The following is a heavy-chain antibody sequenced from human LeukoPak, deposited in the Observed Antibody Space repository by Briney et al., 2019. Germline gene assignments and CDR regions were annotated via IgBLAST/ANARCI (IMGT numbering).Heavy chain of an antibody. D-gene: IGHD2-2*01. J-gene: IGHJ6*03. CDR2: INAYNGNT. Sequence: GASVKVSCKASGYTFTRHGISWVRQAPGQGLEWMGWINAYNGNTNYAQKLQGRVTMTTDTSTSTVYMELRSLRSDDTAVYYCARVGGDTVVEYYYMDVWGKGTTVTVSS. CDR1: GYTFTRHG. V-gene: IGHV1-18*01. CDR3: ARVGGDTVVEYYYMDV.